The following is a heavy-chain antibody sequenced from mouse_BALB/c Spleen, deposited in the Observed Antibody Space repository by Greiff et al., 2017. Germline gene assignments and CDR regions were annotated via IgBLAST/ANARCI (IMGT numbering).Heavy chain of an antibody. CDR3: AREEGGFAY. CDR2: ISDGGSYT. V-gene: IGHV5-4*02. J-gene: IGHJ3*01. Sequence: DVKLVESGGGLVKPGGSLKLSCAASGFTFSDYYMYWVRQTPEKRLEWVATISDGGSYTYYPDSVKGRFTISRDNAKNNLYLQMSSLKSEDTAMYYCAREEGGFAYWGQGTLVTVSA. CDR1: GFTFSDYY.